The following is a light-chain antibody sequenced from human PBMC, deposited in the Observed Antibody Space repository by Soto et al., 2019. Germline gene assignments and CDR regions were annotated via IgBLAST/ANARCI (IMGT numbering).Light chain of an antibody. CDR3: QQYQSLSLT. CDR2: QAS. CDR1: QSIDTW. V-gene: IGKV1-5*03. J-gene: IGKJ1*01. Sequence: DIQMTQSPSTLSASVGDRVTITCRASQSIDTWLAWYQQKPGKAPKLLIYQASILESGVPSKFSGSRSGTEFTLTIRSLQPDDFATYYCQQYQSLSLTFGQGTRVDIK.